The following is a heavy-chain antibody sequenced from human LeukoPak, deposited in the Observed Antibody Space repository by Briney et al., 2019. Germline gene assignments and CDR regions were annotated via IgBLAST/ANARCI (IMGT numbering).Heavy chain of an antibody. CDR3: ARVLRGSGSYLQYYFDY. V-gene: IGHV1-69*13. CDR1: GGTFSSYA. Sequence: SVKVSGKASGGTFSSYAISWVRQAPGQGLEWMGGIIPIFGTANYAQKFQGRVTITADESTSTAYMELSSLRSEDTAVYYCARVLRGSGSYLQYYFDYWGQGTLVTVSS. CDR2: IIPIFGTA. D-gene: IGHD1-26*01. J-gene: IGHJ4*02.